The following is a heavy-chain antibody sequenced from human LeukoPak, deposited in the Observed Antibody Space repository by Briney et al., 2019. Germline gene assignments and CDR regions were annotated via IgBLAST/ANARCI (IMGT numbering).Heavy chain of an antibody. CDR1: GFTISSYA. Sequence: GGSLRLSCAASGFTISSYAMSWVRQAPGKGLEWVSVISGSGGSTYYRDSVKGRFTISRDNSKNTLYLQMNSLRAEDTAVYYCAKDGTTTITFDYWGQGTLVTVSS. V-gene: IGHV3-23*01. D-gene: IGHD1-1*01. CDR3: AKDGTTTITFDY. J-gene: IGHJ4*02. CDR2: ISGSGGST.